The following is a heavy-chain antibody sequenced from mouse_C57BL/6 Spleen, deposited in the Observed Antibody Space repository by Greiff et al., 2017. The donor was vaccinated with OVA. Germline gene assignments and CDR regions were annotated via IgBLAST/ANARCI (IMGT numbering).Heavy chain of an antibody. CDR1: GYTFTSYW. J-gene: IGHJ2*01. Sequence: VQLQQPGAELVKPGASVKLSCKASGYTFTSYWMHWVKQRPGQGLEWIGMIHPNRGSTNYNEKFKSKATLTVDKSSSTAYMQLSSLTSEDSAVYYCARFDDYDGDYWGQGTTLTVSS. D-gene: IGHD2-4*01. CDR3: ARFDDYDGDY. CDR2: IHPNRGST. V-gene: IGHV1-64*01.